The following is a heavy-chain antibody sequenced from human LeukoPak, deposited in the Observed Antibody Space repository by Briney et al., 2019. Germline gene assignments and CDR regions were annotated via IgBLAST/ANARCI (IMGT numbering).Heavy chain of an antibody. Sequence: GGSLRLSCAASGFTFSNAWMSWVRQAPGKGLEWVGRIKSKTDGGTTDYAAPVKGRFTISRDDSKNTLYLQMNSLKTEDTAVYYCTTDAYDSSGYYRDYWGQGTLVTVSS. V-gene: IGHV3-15*01. CDR1: GFTFSNAW. J-gene: IGHJ4*02. CDR3: TTDAYDSSGYYRDY. D-gene: IGHD3-22*01. CDR2: IKSKTDGGTT.